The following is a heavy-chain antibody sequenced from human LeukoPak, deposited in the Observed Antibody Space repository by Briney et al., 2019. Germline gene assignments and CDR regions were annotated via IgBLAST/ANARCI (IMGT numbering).Heavy chain of an antibody. CDR1: GYIFPSYW. J-gene: IGHJ4*02. CDR3: ARHPGYSSSQNTFDY. CDR2: IYPGASDI. Sequence: GGSLKISCKCSGYIFPSYWIGWVRQMPGKGPEWIWSIYPGASDITNHPSFQGQATISADKSVSTAYLQWSSLKASDTAMYYCARHPGYSSSQNTFDYWGQGTLVTVSS. V-gene: IGHV5-51*01. D-gene: IGHD6-13*01.